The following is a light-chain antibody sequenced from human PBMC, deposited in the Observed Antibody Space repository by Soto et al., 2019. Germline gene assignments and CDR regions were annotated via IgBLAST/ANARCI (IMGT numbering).Light chain of an antibody. V-gene: IGKV3-15*01. Sequence: EIVMTQSPGTLSVSPVETATLSCRASQGVSSNLAWYQQKVGQAPRLLIYGASTRATGVPARFSGSGSGTEFTLTISSLQSEDFAIYFCQQYNKWPPWTFGQGTKVDIK. J-gene: IGKJ1*01. CDR2: GAS. CDR3: QQYNKWPPWT. CDR1: QGVSSN.